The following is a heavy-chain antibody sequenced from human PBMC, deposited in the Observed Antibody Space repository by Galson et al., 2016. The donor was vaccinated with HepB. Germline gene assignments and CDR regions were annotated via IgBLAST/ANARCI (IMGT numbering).Heavy chain of an antibody. Sequence: SVKVSCKASADTFTSFGFNWVRQAPGQGLEWMGWISSYNGNTNYAQNLQGRVTMTTDTSTSTAYMELRSLRSDDKAMYYCARARVGDYDAFDIWGQGIMVTFSS. CDR3: ARARVGDYDAFDI. V-gene: IGHV1-18*01. J-gene: IGHJ3*02. CDR1: ADTFTSFG. CDR2: ISSYNGNT. D-gene: IGHD4-17*01.